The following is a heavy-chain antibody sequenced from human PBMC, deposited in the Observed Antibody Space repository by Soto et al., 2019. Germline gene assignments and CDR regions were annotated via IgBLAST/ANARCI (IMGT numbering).Heavy chain of an antibody. CDR2: IYYSGST. J-gene: IGHJ4*02. D-gene: IGHD1-26*01. Sequence: SETLSLTCTVSGGSISSDGYYWSWIRQHPGKGLEWIGYIYYSGSTYYNPSLKSRVTISVDTSKNQFSLKLSSVTAADTAVYYCARERATYSDYWGQGTLVTVSS. V-gene: IGHV4-31*03. CDR1: GGSISSDGYY. CDR3: ARERATYSDY.